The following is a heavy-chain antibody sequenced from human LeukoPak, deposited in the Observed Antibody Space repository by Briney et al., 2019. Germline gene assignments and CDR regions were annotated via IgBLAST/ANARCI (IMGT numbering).Heavy chain of an antibody. J-gene: IGHJ3*02. CDR3: AKGGDVDMLNSHDAFDI. CDR1: GFTFDDYA. D-gene: IGHD3-9*01. CDR2: INWNSGSI. Sequence: PGGSLRLSCAGSGFTFDDYAMHWVRQPPGKGLEWVPGINWNSGSIGYADSVKGRFTISRDNAKNSLYLQMNSLRAEDTALYYCAKGGDVDMLNSHDAFDIWGQGTMVTVSS. V-gene: IGHV3-9*01.